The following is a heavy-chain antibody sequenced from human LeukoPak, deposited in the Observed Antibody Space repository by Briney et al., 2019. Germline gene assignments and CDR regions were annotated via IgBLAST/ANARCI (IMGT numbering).Heavy chain of an antibody. D-gene: IGHD1-14*01. CDR3: ARWPITLRATDYMDV. Sequence: ASVKVSCKASGYTFTSYGMSWVRQAPGQGLEWMGWISVYNGNTNYAQKLQGRVTMTTDTSTSTAYMELRSLRSDDAAVYYCARWPITLRATDYMDVWGKGTTVTVSS. CDR2: ISVYNGNT. J-gene: IGHJ6*03. V-gene: IGHV1-18*01. CDR1: GYTFTSYG.